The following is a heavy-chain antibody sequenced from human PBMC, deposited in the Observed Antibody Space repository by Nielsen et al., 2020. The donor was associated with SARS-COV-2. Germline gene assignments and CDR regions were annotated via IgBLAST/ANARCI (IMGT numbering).Heavy chain of an antibody. CDR1: GYTFTGYY. CDR2: INPNSGGT. CDR3: ARDPTMTMTWYFDF. V-gene: IGHV1-2*02. D-gene: IGHD4/OR15-4a*01. Sequence: ASVKVSCKASGYTFTGYYIHWVRQAPGQGLEWMGSINPNSGGTNYAQKFQGRVTLTRDTSINTAYMELGGLRSDDTAVYYCARDPTMTMTWYFDFWGRGTLVTVSS. J-gene: IGHJ2*01.